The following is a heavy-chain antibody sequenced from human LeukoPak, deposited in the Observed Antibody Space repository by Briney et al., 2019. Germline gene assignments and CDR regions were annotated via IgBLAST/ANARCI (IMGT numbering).Heavy chain of an antibody. D-gene: IGHD3-9*01. Sequence: SVKLSRNASGYAFTSCYRNWVRHALGQGLGWMGIINRSGGSSSYAQKFQGRVTMTRDTSTSTVYMELRSLRSEDTAVYYCARAHAIYDILTGYYPSPWYYYYMDVWGKGTTVTISS. J-gene: IGHJ6*03. CDR3: ARAHAIYDILTGYYPSPWYYYYMDV. CDR1: GYAFTSCY. V-gene: IGHV1-46*01. CDR2: INRSGGSS.